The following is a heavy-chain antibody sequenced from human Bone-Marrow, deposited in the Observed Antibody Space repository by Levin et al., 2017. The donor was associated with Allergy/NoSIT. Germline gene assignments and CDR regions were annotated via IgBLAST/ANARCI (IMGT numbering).Heavy chain of an antibody. J-gene: IGHJ4*02. D-gene: IGHD6-6*01. CDR3: SRSYSTSSEFDY. CDR1: GFTFRNFA. CDR2: ISGSGTGT. V-gene: IGHV3-23*01. Sequence: GGSLRLSCAASGFTFRNFAMNWVRQAPGKALEWVSSISGSGTGTHYADSVKGRFTISRDNSKNTLFLHLNSLRAEDTAIYYCSRSYSTSSEFDYWGQGTLATVSS.